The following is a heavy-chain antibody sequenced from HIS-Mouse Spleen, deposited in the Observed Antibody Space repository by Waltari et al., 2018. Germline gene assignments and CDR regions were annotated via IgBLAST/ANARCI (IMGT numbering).Heavy chain of an antibody. CDR1: GGSVSSGSYY. D-gene: IGHD6-19*01. CDR2: IYYSGRP. Sequence: QVQLQESGPGLVKPSETLSLTCTVSGGSVSSGSYYWSWIRQPPGKGLEWIGYIYYSGRPNNNPSLRSRGTISVETSKTQCSLKLSSVTAADTAVYYCASRSYSSGWYKAFDIWGQGTMVTVSS. V-gene: IGHV4-61*01. J-gene: IGHJ3*02. CDR3: ASRSYSSGWYKAFDI.